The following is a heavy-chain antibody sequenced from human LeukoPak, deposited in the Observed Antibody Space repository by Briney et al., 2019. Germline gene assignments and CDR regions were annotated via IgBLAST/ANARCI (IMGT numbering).Heavy chain of an antibody. Sequence: GGSLRLSCAASGFTFSSYEMNWVRQAPGKGLEWISYISGSGTVTHYADSVEGRFTISRDNAKNSLYLQMNSLRAEDTAVYYCARAWTGYSYGDYWGQGTLVTVSS. CDR1: GFTFSSYE. D-gene: IGHD5-18*01. V-gene: IGHV3-48*03. J-gene: IGHJ4*02. CDR3: ARAWTGYSYGDY. CDR2: ISGSGTVT.